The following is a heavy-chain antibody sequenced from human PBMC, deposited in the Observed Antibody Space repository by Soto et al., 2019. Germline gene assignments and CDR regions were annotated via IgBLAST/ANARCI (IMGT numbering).Heavy chain of an antibody. J-gene: IGHJ6*02. CDR2: FYPGTSNT. D-gene: IGHD2-8*01. V-gene: IGHV5-51*04. CDR1: GYNFNLYC. Sequence: GDSRNTSCQLSGYNFNLYCVALVLPTPGEGLEWIGMFYPGTSNTRYSPSFQGQVTLSVDQPTTTADLQWDSLKASDTGVYYCARRKNGNPSAHFYVVAAWAQGTAVPVSS. CDR3: ARRKNGNPSAHFYVVAA.